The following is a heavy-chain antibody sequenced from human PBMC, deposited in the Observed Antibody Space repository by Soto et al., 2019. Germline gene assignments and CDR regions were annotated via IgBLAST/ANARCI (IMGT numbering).Heavy chain of an antibody. CDR2: ISGSGGST. D-gene: IGHD3-22*01. CDR1: GFTFSSYA. J-gene: IGHJ6*02. Sequence: GGSLRLSCAASGFTFSSYAMSWVRQAPGKGLEWVSAISGSGGSTYYADSVKGRFTISRDNSENTLYLQMNSLRAEETAIYYCAKVSYYYDSSGYKYYYYGMDVWGQGTTVTVSS. CDR3: AKVSYYYDSSGYKYYYYGMDV. V-gene: IGHV3-23*01.